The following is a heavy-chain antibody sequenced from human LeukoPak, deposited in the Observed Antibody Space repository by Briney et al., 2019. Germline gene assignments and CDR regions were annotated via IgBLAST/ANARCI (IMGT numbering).Heavy chain of an antibody. Sequence: AASVKVSCKASGYTFINYGLSWVRQAPGQGLEWMGWISAYNGNTNYAQNLQGRVTMTTDTSTSTAYMELRSLRSDDTAVYYCARVFTAGYSSSWYQDYWGQGTLVTVSS. CDR3: ARVFTAGYSSSWYQDY. CDR1: GYTFINYG. J-gene: IGHJ4*02. D-gene: IGHD6-13*01. V-gene: IGHV1-18*01. CDR2: ISAYNGNT.